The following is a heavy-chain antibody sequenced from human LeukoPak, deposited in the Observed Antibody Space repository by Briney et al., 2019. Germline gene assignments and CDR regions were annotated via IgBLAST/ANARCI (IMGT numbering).Heavy chain of an antibody. CDR3: ARHPGITAAGTGFDI. Sequence: SETLSLTCTVSGGSISSSTYYWGWIRQPPGKGLEGIGSIYYSGRTYDNLSFKSRLTISVDTSKNQFSLKLRSVTAADTAVYYCARHPGITAAGTGFDIWGQGTMVTVSS. V-gene: IGHV4-39*01. CDR2: IYYSGRT. D-gene: IGHD6-13*01. J-gene: IGHJ3*02. CDR1: GGSISSSTYY.